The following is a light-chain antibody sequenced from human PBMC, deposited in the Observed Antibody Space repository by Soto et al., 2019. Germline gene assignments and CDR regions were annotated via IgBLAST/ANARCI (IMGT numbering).Light chain of an antibody. CDR2: EVI. V-gene: IGLV2-14*01. CDR1: SSDVGGYNY. Sequence: QSVLTQPASVSGSPGQSITISCTGTSSDVGGYNYVSWYEQHPGKAPKLIICEVINRPSGVSNRFSGSKSGNTASLTISGLQAEDEADYYCSSYTSSSTLVFGTGTKVTV. CDR3: SSYTSSSTLV. J-gene: IGLJ1*01.